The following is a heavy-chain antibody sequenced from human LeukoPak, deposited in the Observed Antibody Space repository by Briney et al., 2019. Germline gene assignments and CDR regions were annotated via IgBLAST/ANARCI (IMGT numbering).Heavy chain of an antibody. J-gene: IGHJ3*01. CDR3: VRQRLNLVRGLTKGAFDL. CDR2: IFHSGKT. CDR1: GGSMRNNNYY. V-gene: IGHV4-39*01. Sequence: SETQSLTCTVSGGSMRNNNYYWGWIRQPPPGKGLEWIGNIFHSGKTYYNPSLKSRVTMSVDPSKNQFSLSLASLTAADTAVHYCVRQRLNLVRGLTKGAFDLWGQGTMVTVSS. D-gene: IGHD3-10*01.